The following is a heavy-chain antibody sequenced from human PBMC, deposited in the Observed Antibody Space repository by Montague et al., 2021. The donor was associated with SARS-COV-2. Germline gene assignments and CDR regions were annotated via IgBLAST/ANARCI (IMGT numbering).Heavy chain of an antibody. V-gene: IGHV3-48*03. CDR3: ARESRITMLVVVITSAFDI. CDR2: ISSSGGTT. D-gene: IGHD3-22*01. Sequence: SLSLSWAASGFTFSSYEMNWVRQAPGKGLEWVSYISSSGGTTFYADSVRGRFTISRDNAKNSLYLQMNSLRAEDTAVYYCARESRITMLVVVITSAFDIWGQGTMVTVSS. J-gene: IGHJ3*02. CDR1: GFTFSSYE.